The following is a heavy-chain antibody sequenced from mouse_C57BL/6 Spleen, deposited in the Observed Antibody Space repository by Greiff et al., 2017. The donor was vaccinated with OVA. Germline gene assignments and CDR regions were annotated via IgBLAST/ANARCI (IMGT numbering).Heavy chain of an antibody. CDR3: AREGSNYGLFAY. D-gene: IGHD2-5*01. J-gene: IGHJ3*01. CDR1: GYSITSGYY. Sequence: EVQLQESGPGLVKPSQSLSLTCSVTGYSITSGYYWNWIRQFPGNKLEWMGYISYDGSNNYNPSLKNRISITRDTSKNQFFLKLNSVTTEDTATYYCAREGSNYGLFAYWGQGTLVTVSA. V-gene: IGHV3-6*01. CDR2: ISYDGSN.